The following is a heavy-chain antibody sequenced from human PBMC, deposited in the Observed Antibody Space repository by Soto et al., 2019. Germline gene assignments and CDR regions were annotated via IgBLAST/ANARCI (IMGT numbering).Heavy chain of an antibody. CDR2: IKRNADGGRT. V-gene: IGHV3-15*07. J-gene: IGHJ6*02. Sequence: DVQLVESGGGLVKPGGSLRLSCAASGFTFYNSWMNWVRQAPGKGLEWVGRIKRNADGGRTDYAAPVKGRFTISRDDSENTLYLQMTSLKTEDTAVYYCTTVSVEGVWGQGTTVSVSS. D-gene: IGHD2-15*01. CDR1: GFTFYNSW. CDR3: TTVSVEGV.